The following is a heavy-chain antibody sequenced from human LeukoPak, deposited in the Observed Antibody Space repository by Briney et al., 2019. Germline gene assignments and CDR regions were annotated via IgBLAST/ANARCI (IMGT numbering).Heavy chain of an antibody. CDR1: GFTVSSNY. Sequence: PGGSLRLSCAASGFTVSSNYMSWVRQAPGKGLEWVSVIYSGGSTYYADSVKGRFTISRDNFKNTLYLQMNSLRAEDTAVYYCAKRGSVWIQLWFPLDNWGQGTLVTVSS. CDR2: IYSGGST. V-gene: IGHV3-53*01. J-gene: IGHJ4*02. CDR3: AKRGSVWIQLWFPLDN. D-gene: IGHD5-18*01.